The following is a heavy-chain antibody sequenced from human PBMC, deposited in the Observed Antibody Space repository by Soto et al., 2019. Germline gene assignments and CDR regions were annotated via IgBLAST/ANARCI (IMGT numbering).Heavy chain of an antibody. CDR2: IYSGGST. CDR1: GFTVSSNY. V-gene: IGHV3-53*04. CDR3: ARERGMGQTDAFDI. D-gene: IGHD2-8*01. Sequence: EVQLVESGGGLVQPGGSLRLSCAASGFTVSSNYMSWVRQAPGKGLEWVSVIYSGGSTYYADSVKGRFTISRHNSKNTLYLQMNSLRAEDTAVYYCARERGMGQTDAFDIWGQGTMVTVSS. J-gene: IGHJ3*02.